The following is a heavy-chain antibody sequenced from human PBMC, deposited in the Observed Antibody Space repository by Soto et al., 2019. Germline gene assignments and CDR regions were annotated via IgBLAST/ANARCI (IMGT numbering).Heavy chain of an antibody. CDR2: SGDKAQGYST. J-gene: IGHJ4*02. Sequence: GVSLRLSGRGAPFTVSDHYIDWVRQATGKGLEWVGRSGDKAQGYSTTYAASVKGRFTTSRDESKKSVYLQMNSLTTEDTAIDPCVRSTSFSASTVYTRFFEYRGQGPLV. V-gene: IGHV3-72*01. D-gene: IGHD2-2*01. CDR3: VRSTSFSASTVYTRFFEY. CDR1: PFTVSDHY.